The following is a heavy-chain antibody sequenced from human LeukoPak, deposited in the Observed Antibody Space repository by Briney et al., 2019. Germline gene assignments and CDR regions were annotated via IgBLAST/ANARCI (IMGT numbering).Heavy chain of an antibody. J-gene: IGHJ4*02. Sequence: ASVKVSCTASGYTFTGSYMHWVRQAPGQGLEWMGWINPNSGGTNYAQKFQGWVTMTRDTSISTAYMELSRLRSDDTAVYYCARGYDILTGYYDLGYWGQGTLVTVSS. CDR2: INPNSGGT. CDR3: ARGYDILTGYYDLGY. CDR1: GYTFTGSY. V-gene: IGHV1-2*04. D-gene: IGHD3-9*01.